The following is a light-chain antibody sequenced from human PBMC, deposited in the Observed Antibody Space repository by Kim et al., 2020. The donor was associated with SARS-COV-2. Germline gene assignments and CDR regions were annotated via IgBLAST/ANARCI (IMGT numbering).Light chain of an antibody. Sequence: ESVGDRVTITCRASQGIGNYLAWFQQKPGKAPESLIYAASSLQGGVPSRFGGSVSGTDFTLTINSLQPEDFATYYCQQYNTYPYTFGQGTKLEI. CDR2: AAS. V-gene: IGKV1-16*01. CDR3: QQYNTYPYT. CDR1: QGIGNY. J-gene: IGKJ2*01.